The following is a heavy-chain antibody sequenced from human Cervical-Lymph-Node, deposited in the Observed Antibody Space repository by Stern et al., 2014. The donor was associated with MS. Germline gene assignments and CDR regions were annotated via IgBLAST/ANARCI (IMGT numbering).Heavy chain of an antibody. CDR2: IKSKYDGETI. J-gene: IGHJ4*02. CDR3: TTDKL. CDR1: GFTFANAW. Sequence: EVQLVESGGGLVKPGGSLRLSCAASGFTFANAWMSWVRQAPGKGLEWVARIKSKYDGETIDYAAPVIGRFIISRDDSKKTLYLQMNSLKTEDTAMYYCTTDKLWGQGTLVTVSS. V-gene: IGHV3-15*01.